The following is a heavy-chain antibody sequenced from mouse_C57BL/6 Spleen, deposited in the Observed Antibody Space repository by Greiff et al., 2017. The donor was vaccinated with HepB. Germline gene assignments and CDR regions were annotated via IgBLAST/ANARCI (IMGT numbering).Heavy chain of an antibody. V-gene: IGHV1-69*01. CDR2: IDPSDSYT. CDR3: ARGPRSAMDY. CDR1: GHTFTSYW. Sequence: VQLQQPGAELVMPGASVKLSCKASGHTFTSYWMHWVKQRPGQGLEWIGEIDPSDSYTNYNQKFKGKSTLTVDKSSSTAYMQLSSLTSEDSAVYYCARGPRSAMDYWGQGTSVTVSS. J-gene: IGHJ4*01.